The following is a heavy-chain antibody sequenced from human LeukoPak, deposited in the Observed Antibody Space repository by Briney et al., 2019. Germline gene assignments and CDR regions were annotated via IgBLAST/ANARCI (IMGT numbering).Heavy chain of an antibody. J-gene: IGHJ1*01. V-gene: IGHV1-58*02. CDR3: AAALNTAYGGNRRGYFQH. CDR2: IVVGSGNT. D-gene: IGHD4-23*01. Sequence: GASVKVSCKASGFTFTSPAMQWVRQARGQRLEWIGWIVVGSGNTNYAQKFQERVTITRDMSTSTAYMELSSLRSEDTAVYYCAAALNTAYGGNRRGYFQHWGQGTLVTVSS. CDR1: GFTFTSPA.